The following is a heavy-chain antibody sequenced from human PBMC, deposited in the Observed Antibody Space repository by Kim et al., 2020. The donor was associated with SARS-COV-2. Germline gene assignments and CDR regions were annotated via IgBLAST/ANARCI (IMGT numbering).Heavy chain of an antibody. V-gene: IGHV1-69*13. CDR1: GGTFSSYA. CDR3: ARLVNWGSYLQQYYFDY. J-gene: IGHJ4*02. Sequence: ASVKVSCKASGGTFSSYAISWVRQAPGQGLEWMGGIIPIFGTANYAQKFQGRVTITADESTSTAYMELSSLRSEDTAVYYCARLVNWGSYLQQYYFDYWGQGTLVTVSS. CDR2: IIPIFGTA. D-gene: IGHD3-16*02.